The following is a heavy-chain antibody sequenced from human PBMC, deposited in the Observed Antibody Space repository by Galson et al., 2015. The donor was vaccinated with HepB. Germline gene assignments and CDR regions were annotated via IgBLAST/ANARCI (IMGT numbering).Heavy chain of an antibody. D-gene: IGHD3-3*01. CDR3: ARDVITIFGMPRGAAFDI. CDR1: GFTFSDYY. Sequence: SLRLSCAASGFTFSDYYMSWIRQAPGKRLEWVSYISSSGSTIYYADSVKGRFTISRDNAKNSLYLQMNSLRAEDTAVYYCARDVITIFGMPRGAAFDIWGQGTMVTVSS. V-gene: IGHV3-11*01. CDR2: ISSSGSTI. J-gene: IGHJ3*02.